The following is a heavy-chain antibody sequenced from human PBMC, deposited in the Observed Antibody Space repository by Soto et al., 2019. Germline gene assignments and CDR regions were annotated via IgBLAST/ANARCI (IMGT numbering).Heavy chain of an antibody. Sequence: SETLSLTCAVYGGSFSGYYWSWIRQPPGKGLEWIGEINHSGSTNYNPSLKSRVTISVATSKNQFSLKLSSVTAADTAVYYCARRYYGSGSYYPRWGQGTLVTVSS. CDR2: INHSGST. V-gene: IGHV4-34*01. CDR3: ARRYYGSGSYYPR. J-gene: IGHJ4*02. CDR1: GGSFSGYY. D-gene: IGHD3-10*01.